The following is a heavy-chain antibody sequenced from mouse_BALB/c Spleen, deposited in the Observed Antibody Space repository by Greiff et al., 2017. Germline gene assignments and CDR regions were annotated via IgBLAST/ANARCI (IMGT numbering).Heavy chain of an antibody. V-gene: IGHV2-9*02. J-gene: IGHJ3*01. CDR2: IWAGGST. CDR1: GFSLTSYG. CDR3: ARDGLRRFAY. D-gene: IGHD1-2*01. Sequence: VMLVESGPGLVAPSQSLSITCTVSGFSLTSYGVHWVRQPPGKGLEWLGVIWAGGSTNYNSALMSRLSISKDNSKSQVFLKMNSLQTDDTAMYYCARDGLRRFAYWGQGTLVTVSA.